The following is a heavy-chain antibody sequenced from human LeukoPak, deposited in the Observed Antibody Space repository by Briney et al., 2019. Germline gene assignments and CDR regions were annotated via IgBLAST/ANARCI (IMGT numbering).Heavy chain of an antibody. CDR2: IYYSGST. D-gene: IGHD3-22*01. CDR3: AGRDYYDSSGYNY. J-gene: IGHJ4*02. CDR1: GGSISSYY. V-gene: IGHV4-59*01. Sequence: SETLSLTCTVSGGSISSYYWSWIRQPPGKGLEWIGYIYYSGSTNYNPSLKSRVTISVDTSKNQFSLKLSSVTAADTAVYYCAGRDYYDSSGYNYWGQGTLVTVSS.